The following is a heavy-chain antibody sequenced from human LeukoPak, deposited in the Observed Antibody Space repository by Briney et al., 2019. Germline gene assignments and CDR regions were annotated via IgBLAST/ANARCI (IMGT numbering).Heavy chain of an antibody. J-gene: IGHJ5*02. CDR1: GGSFSGYY. CDR2: INHSGST. Sequence: SETLSLTCAVYGGSFSGYYWSWIRQPPGKGLEWIGEINHSGSTNYNPSLKSRVTISVDTSKNQFSLKLSSVTAADTAVYYCVVRRRIWSGYPPKYNWFDPWGQGTLVTVSS. D-gene: IGHD3-3*01. V-gene: IGHV4-34*01. CDR3: VVRRRIWSGYPPKYNWFDP.